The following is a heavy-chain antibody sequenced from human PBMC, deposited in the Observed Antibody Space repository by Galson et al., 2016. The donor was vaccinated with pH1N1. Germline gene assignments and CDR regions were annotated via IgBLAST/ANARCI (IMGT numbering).Heavy chain of an antibody. V-gene: IGHV3-30-3*01. CDR3: AREDWSYADTYYNGMDV. J-gene: IGHJ6*02. Sequence: SLRLSCAASGFTFDTYAMHWVRQAPGKGLEWVAFISYNGNDQSYAESLKGRFTISRDNSKNTLYLQVNSLRTEDTAVFYCAREDWSYADTYYNGMDVWGQGTTVKVSS. D-gene: IGHD3-16*01. CDR2: ISYNGNDQ. CDR1: GFTFDTYA.